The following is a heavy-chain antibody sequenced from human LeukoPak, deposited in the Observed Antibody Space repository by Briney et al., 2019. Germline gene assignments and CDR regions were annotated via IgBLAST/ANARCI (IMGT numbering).Heavy chain of an antibody. Sequence: PSETLSLTCTVSGGSISSSSHYWAWIRQPPGKGLEWIASIYYSGSTHYNPSLKSRVTISVDMSKNHFSLKLRSVTAADTAVYYCARLVSAEGYFDYWGQGTLVTVSP. CDR1: GGSISSSSHY. D-gene: IGHD6-25*01. CDR3: ARLVSAEGYFDY. CDR2: IYYSGST. V-gene: IGHV4-39*02. J-gene: IGHJ4*02.